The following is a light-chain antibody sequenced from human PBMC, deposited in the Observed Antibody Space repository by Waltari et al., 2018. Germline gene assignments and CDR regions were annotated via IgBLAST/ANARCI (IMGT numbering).Light chain of an antibody. CDR1: QSISSY. Sequence: DIQMTQSPSSLSASVGDSATITCRASQSISSYLNWYQQKPVKVPKILIYAASSLQSRVPSRFSGSGSGTEFTLIISSLQADDFATYYGQQSYRTPWTFGQETKVEIK. CDR3: QQSYRTPWT. CDR2: AAS. V-gene: IGKV1-39*01. J-gene: IGKJ1*01.